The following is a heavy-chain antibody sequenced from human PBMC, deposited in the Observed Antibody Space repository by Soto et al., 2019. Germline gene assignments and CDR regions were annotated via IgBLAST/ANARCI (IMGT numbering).Heavy chain of an antibody. CDR3: ARRYGGNLDY. V-gene: IGHV4-59*08. D-gene: IGHD1-26*01. CDR2: IYYSGST. CDR1: GGSISSYY. J-gene: IGHJ4*02. Sequence: PSETLSLTCTVSGGSISSYYWSWIRQPPGKGLEWTGYIYYSGSTNYNPSLKSRVTISVDTSKNQFSLKLSSVTAADTAVYYCARRYGGNLDYWGQGTLVTVSS.